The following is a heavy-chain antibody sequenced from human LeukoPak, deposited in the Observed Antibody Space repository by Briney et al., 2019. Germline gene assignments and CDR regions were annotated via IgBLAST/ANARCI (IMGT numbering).Heavy chain of an antibody. D-gene: IGHD2-8*01. CDR1: GFTFSSYA. J-gene: IGHJ6*03. CDR3: ARASRAIVPNSYYYYYMDV. V-gene: IGHV3-30*04. CDR2: ISYDGSNK. Sequence: GGSLRLSCAASGFTFSSYAMHWVRQAPGKGLEWVAVISYDGSNKYYADSVKGRFTISRDNSKNTLYLQMNSLRAEDTAVYYCARASRAIVPNSYYYYYMDVWGKGTTVTVSS.